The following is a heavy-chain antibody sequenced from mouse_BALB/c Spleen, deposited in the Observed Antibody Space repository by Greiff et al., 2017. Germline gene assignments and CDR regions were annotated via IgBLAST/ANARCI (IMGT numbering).Heavy chain of an antibody. V-gene: IGHV14-3*02. CDR2: IDPANGNT. D-gene: IGHD1-3*01. J-gene: IGHJ1*01. CDR1: GFNIKDTY. Sequence: EVKVEESGAELVKPGASVKLSCTASGFNIKDTYMHWVKQRPEQGLEWIGRIDPANGNTKYDPKFQGKATITADTSSNTAYLQLSSLTSEDTAVYYCARSGNYGYFNVWGAGTTVTVSS. CDR3: ARSGNYGYFNV.